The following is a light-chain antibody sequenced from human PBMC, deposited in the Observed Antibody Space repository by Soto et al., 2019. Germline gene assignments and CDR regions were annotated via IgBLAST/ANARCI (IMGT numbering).Light chain of an antibody. CDR3: CSYAGSSTWV. CDR2: EGS. V-gene: IGLV2-23*01. Sequence: QSALTQPASVSGSPGQSITISCTGTSSDVGSYNLVSWYQQHPGKAPKLMIYEGSKRHSGVSNRFSGSKSGNTASLTNSGLQAEEEADYYCCSYAGSSTWVFGGGTKATVL. J-gene: IGLJ3*02. CDR1: SSDVGSYNL.